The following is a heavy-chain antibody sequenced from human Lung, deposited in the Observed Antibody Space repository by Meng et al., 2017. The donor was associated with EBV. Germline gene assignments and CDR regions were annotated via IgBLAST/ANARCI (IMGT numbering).Heavy chain of an antibody. CDR1: VGSTSSDY. Sequence: QVHLPESGPGLLKPSETLSLTCTVSVGSTSSDYCRWIRQPAGKGLEWIGRIYTSGSTNYNPSLKSRVTMSVDTSKNQFSLKLSSVTAADTAVYYCARDPGLGYSGYDGILGYWGQGTLVTVSS. D-gene: IGHD5-12*01. J-gene: IGHJ4*02. CDR3: ARDPGLGYSGYDGILGY. CDR2: IYTSGST. V-gene: IGHV4-4*07.